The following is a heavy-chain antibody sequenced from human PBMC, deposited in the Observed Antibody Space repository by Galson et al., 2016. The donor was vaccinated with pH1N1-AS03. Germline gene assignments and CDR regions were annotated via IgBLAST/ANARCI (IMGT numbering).Heavy chain of an antibody. CDR3: ARDRHDYGPDPFDI. J-gene: IGHJ3*02. V-gene: IGHV4-31*03. CDR1: GASISDGGYY. D-gene: IGHD4-17*01. CDR2: IYYSRST. Sequence: LSLTCTVSGASISDGGYYWSWIRHFPGKGLEWIGYIYYSRSTYYNPSLKSRLTISVDTSKNQFSLKLNSVTAADTAVYYCARDRHDYGPDPFDIWGQGTMVTVSS.